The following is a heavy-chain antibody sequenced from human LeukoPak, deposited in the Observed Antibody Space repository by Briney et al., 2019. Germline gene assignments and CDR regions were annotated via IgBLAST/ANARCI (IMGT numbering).Heavy chain of an antibody. Sequence: GGSLRLSCAASGFTFSSYIMNWVRQAPGKGLEWVSSISSRSSQIYYADSVKGRFTISRDNAKNSLYLQMNSLRAEDTAVYYCARYSSGFDYWGQGTLVTVSS. V-gene: IGHV3-21*01. CDR1: GFTFSSYI. CDR2: ISSRSSQI. CDR3: ARYSSGFDY. J-gene: IGHJ4*02. D-gene: IGHD3-22*01.